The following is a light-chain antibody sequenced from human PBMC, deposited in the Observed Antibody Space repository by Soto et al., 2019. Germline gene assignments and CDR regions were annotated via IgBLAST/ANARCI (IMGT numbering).Light chain of an antibody. CDR1: VSDVGGYDS. Sequence: QSVLTQPASVSGSPGQSITISCTGTVSDVGGYDSVSWYQQHPGRAPKLIIYGVNNRPSGVSNCFSASKSADTASLTISGLQAEDEANYYCCSYTTSTTYVFGTGTKVTVL. CDR3: CSYTTSTTYV. V-gene: IGLV2-14*03. J-gene: IGLJ1*01. CDR2: GVN.